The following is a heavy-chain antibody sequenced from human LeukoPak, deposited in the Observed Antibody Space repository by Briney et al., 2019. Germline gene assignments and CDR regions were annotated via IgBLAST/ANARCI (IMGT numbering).Heavy chain of an antibody. V-gene: IGHV3-48*01. CDR1: GFTFSSYS. J-gene: IGHJ5*02. CDR3: ARHGVVGEWLLDP. CDR2: VSSSGSTI. D-gene: IGHD3-3*01. Sequence: GGSLRLSCAASGFTFSSYSMNWVRQAPGKGLEWVSYVSSSGSTIYYADSVKGRFTISRDNAKNSLYLQMNSLRAEDTAVYYCARHGVVGEWLLDPWGQGTPVTVSS.